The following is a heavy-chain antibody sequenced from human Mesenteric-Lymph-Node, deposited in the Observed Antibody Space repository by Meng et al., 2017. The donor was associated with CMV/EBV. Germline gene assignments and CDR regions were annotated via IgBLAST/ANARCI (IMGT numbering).Heavy chain of an antibody. CDR2: INPNSGGT. D-gene: IGHD3-22*01. Sequence: ASVKVSCKASGYTFTGYYMHWVRQAPGQGLEWMGWINPNSGGTNYAQKFQGRVTMTRDTSISTAYMELSRLRSDDTAVYYCARDLYYYDSSGPLGDWGQGTLVTVSS. CDR3: ARDLYYYDSSGPLGD. J-gene: IGHJ4*02. V-gene: IGHV1-2*02. CDR1: GYTFTGYY.